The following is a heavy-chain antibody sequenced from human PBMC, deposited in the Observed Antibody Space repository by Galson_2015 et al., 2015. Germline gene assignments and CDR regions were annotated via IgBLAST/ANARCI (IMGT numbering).Heavy chain of an antibody. D-gene: IGHD4-17*01. CDR1: GYTFTSYA. CDR2: INAGNGNT. J-gene: IGHJ4*02. V-gene: IGHV1-3*01. CDR3: ARVGDYGDYVGVWKPFDY. Sequence: SVKVSCKASGYTFTSYAMHWVRQAPGQRLEWMGWINAGNGNTKYSQKFQGRVTITRDTSASTAYMELSSLRSEDTAVYYCARVGDYGDYVGVWKPFDYWGQGTLVTVSS.